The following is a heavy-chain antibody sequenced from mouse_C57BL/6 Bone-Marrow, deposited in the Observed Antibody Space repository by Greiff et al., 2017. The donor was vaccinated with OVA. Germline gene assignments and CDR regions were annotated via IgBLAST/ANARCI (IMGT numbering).Heavy chain of an antibody. CDR2: ISSGSSTI. CDR3: ARGWRGAMDS. J-gene: IGHJ4*01. Sequence: EVMLVESGGGLVKPGGSLKLSCAASGFTFSDYGMHWVRQAPEKGLEWVAYISSGSSTIYYADTVKGRFTISRDNAKNTLFLQMTSLRSEDTAMFYCARGWRGAMDSSGHETSVTVSS. V-gene: IGHV5-17*01. CDR1: GFTFSDYG. D-gene: IGHD2-3*01.